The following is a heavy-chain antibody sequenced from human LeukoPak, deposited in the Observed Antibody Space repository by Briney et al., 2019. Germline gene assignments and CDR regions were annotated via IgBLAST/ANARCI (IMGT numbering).Heavy chain of an antibody. D-gene: IGHD3-22*01. J-gene: IGHJ5*02. Sequence: GGSLRLSCAASGFTFSSYSMTWVRQAPGKGLEWVSSISGSGGSTYYADSVKGRYTISRDNAKNSLYLQMNSLRAEDTAVYYCARSEVGVIYWFVPWGQGTLVTVSS. CDR3: ARSEVGVIYWFVP. V-gene: IGHV3-21*01. CDR1: GFTFSSYS. CDR2: ISGSGGST.